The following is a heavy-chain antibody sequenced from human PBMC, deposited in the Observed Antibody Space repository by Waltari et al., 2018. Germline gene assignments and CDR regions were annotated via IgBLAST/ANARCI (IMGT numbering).Heavy chain of an antibody. CDR3: VRSGPGGYYYGMDV. CDR1: GFTFCDSS. V-gene: IGHV3-73*01. CDR2: IRSRAYSFAT. Sequence: EMQLVESGGGLVQPGESLKLSCAASGFTFCDSSIHRVRQGPGKGLEWGGRIRSRAYSFATAYAASVEGRFTVYRDDSENTAFLQMNSPKTEDTAVYYCVRSGPGGYYYGMDVWGHGTTVIVSS. J-gene: IGHJ6*02.